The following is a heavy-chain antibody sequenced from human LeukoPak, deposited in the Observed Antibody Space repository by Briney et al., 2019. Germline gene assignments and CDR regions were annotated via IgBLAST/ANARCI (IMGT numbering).Heavy chain of an antibody. CDR1: GFTFSNAW. D-gene: IGHD2-2*01. Sequence: GGSLRLSCAASGFTFSNAWMRWVRQAPGKGLEWVGRLKSKTDGGTTDYAAPVKGRFTISREDSKNTLYLQMNSLKTEDTAVYYCTAIPLRPCLYCSSTSSPNGKDVWGQGTTVTVSS. V-gene: IGHV3-15*01. CDR2: LKSKTDGGTT. J-gene: IGHJ6*02. CDR3: TAIPLRPCLYCSSTSSPNGKDV.